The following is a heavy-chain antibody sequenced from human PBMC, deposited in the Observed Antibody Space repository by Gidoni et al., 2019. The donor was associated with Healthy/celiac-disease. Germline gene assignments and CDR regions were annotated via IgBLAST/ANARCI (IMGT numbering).Heavy chain of an antibody. V-gene: IGHV1-69*01. D-gene: IGHD3-22*01. J-gene: IGHJ5*02. CDR3: ARDLMNYYDSSGSNWFDP. CDR1: GGTFSSYA. Sequence: QVQLVQSGAEVKKPGASVKVSCKASGGTFSSYAISGVRQAPGQGLEWMGGIIPIFGTANYAQKFQGRVTITADESTSTAYMELSSLRSEDTAVYYCARDLMNYYDSSGSNWFDPWGQGTLVTVSS. CDR2: IIPIFGTA.